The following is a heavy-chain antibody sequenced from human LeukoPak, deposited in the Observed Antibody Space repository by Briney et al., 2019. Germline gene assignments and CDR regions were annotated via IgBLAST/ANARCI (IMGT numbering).Heavy chain of an antibody. V-gene: IGHV3-23*01. Sequence: GGSLRLSCAASGFTFSSYAMSWVRQAPGKGLEWVSAISGSGGSTYYADTVKGRFTITRDNAKNSLYLQMNSLRAEDTAVYYCARGLYGDYDAFDIWGQGTMVTVSS. J-gene: IGHJ3*02. D-gene: IGHD4-17*01. CDR3: ARGLYGDYDAFDI. CDR1: GFTFSSYA. CDR2: ISGSGGST.